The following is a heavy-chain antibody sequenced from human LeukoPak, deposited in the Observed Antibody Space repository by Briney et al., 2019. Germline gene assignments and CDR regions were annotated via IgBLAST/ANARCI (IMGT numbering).Heavy chain of an antibody. Sequence: SVKVSCKASGGTFSSYAISWVRQAPGQGLEWMGGIIPIFGTANYAQKFQGRVTITTDESTSTAYMELSSLRSEDTAVYYCARSGPYCSSTSCYYDYWGQGTLVTVSS. V-gene: IGHV1-69*05. D-gene: IGHD2-2*01. CDR3: ARSGPYCSSTSCYYDY. CDR2: IIPIFGTA. J-gene: IGHJ4*02. CDR1: GGTFSSYA.